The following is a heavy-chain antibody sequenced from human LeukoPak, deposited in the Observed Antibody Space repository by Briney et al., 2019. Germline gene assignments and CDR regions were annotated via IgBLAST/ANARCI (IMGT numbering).Heavy chain of an antibody. Sequence: PGASLRLSCAASGFTFSNYAMSWVRQAPGKGPEWVSAILGSGVTTYYADSVKGRFTVSRDNSKSTLYLQMNTLRAEDTALYYCAKWGDYDVLTGYYVPDYWGQGTLVTVSS. CDR3: AKWGDYDVLTGYYVPDY. V-gene: IGHV3-23*01. J-gene: IGHJ4*02. D-gene: IGHD3-9*01. CDR1: GFTFSNYA. CDR2: ILGSGVTT.